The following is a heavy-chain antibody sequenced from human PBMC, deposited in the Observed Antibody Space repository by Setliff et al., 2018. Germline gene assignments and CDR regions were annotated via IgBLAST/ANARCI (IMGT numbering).Heavy chain of an antibody. J-gene: IGHJ4*02. CDR3: ARHTTITVGPFDY. CDR2: IYHSGST. Sequence: PSETLSLTCTVSGGSISSGNYYWGWIRQPPGKGLEWIGSIYHSGSTYYNPSLKSRVTISVDTSKNQVSLKLTSVTAADTAVYYCARHTTITVGPFDYWGQGTLVTVSS. V-gene: IGHV4-39*01. D-gene: IGHD1-20*01. CDR1: GGSISSGNYY.